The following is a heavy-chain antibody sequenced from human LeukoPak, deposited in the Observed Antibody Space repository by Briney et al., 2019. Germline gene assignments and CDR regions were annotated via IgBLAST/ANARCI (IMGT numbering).Heavy chain of an antibody. CDR2: ISGSGGST. CDR1: GFIFSSYA. D-gene: IGHD4-4*01. CDR3: ATGVSTGTAYYYYGMDV. V-gene: IGHV3-23*01. J-gene: IGHJ6*02. Sequence: GGSLRLSCAASGFIFSSYAMSWVRQAPGKGLEWVSAISGSGGSTYYADSVKGRFTISRDNSKNTLYLQMNSLRAEDTAVYYCATGVSTGTAYYYYGMDVWGQGTTVTVSS.